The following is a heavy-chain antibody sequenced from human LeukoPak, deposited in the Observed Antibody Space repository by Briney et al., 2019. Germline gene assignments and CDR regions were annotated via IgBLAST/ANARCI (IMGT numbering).Heavy chain of an antibody. J-gene: IGHJ4*02. D-gene: IGHD3-10*01. CDR1: GGTFSSYA. V-gene: IGHV1-69*06. CDR2: IIPIFGTA. Sequence: SVKVSCKASGGTFSSYAISWVRQAPGQGLEWMGGIIPIFGTANYAQKFQGRVTITVDKSTSTAYMELSSLRSEDTAVYYCARETYGSGSYPDYWGQGTLVTVSS. CDR3: ARETYGSGSYPDY.